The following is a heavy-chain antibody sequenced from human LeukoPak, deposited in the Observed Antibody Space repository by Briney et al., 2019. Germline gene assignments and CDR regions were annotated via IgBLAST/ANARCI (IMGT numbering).Heavy chain of an antibody. CDR3: ASGGIYYGAAFDF. Sequence: GGSLRLSCAASGFTFSSYGMSWVRQAPGKGLEWVSGVNWNGGSTGYADSVKGRFTISRDNAKNSLYLQMNSLRAEDTALYYCASGGIYYGAAFDFWGQGTLVTVSS. D-gene: IGHD1-26*01. J-gene: IGHJ4*02. CDR1: GFTFSSYG. CDR2: VNWNGGST. V-gene: IGHV3-20*04.